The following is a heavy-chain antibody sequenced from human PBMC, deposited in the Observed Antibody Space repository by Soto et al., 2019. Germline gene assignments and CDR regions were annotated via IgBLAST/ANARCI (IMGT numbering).Heavy chain of an antibody. J-gene: IGHJ5*02. CDR3: ARVTYRLRYFDWANGGDWFDP. CDR2: INPNSGGT. V-gene: IGHV1-2*04. CDR1: GYTFTGYY. D-gene: IGHD3-9*01. Sequence: ASVKVSCKASGYTFTGYYMHWVRQAPGQGLEWMGWINPNSGGTNYAQKFQGWVTMTRDTSISTAYMELRSLRSDDTAVYYCARVTYRLRYFDWANGGDWFDPWGQGTLVTVSS.